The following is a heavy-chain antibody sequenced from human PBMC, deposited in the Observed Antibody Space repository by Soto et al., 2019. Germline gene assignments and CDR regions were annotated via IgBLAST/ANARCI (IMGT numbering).Heavy chain of an antibody. D-gene: IGHD3-16*01. J-gene: IGHJ4*02. CDR1: GFTFNNYA. CDR2: ISDDGINT. V-gene: IGHV3-30-3*01. CDR3: ARGMITFGGY. Sequence: QVQLVESGGGVVQPGRSLRLSCAASGFTFNNYAMYWVRQAPGKGLEWMAVISDDGINTYYADSVKGRFTISRDNSKNTLYLQMNSLGPEDTAVYYGARGMITFGGYWGQGTLVTVSS.